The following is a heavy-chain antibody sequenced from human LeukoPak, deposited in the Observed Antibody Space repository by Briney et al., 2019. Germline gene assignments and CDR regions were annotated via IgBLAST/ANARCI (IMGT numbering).Heavy chain of an antibody. V-gene: IGHV4-38-2*01. CDR2: IFHSGSI. Sequence: SETLSLTCSVSRSSLTSGYYWGWVRQSPGRGLEWIGTIFHSGSIYYNPSLKSRVTLSVDTSKNQFSLKLNSLTAVELARLRSARTAVSYYSDSSTYFPVAFDVWGQGTTVVVS. CDR3: ARTAVSYYSDSSTYFPVAFDV. J-gene: IGHJ3*01. CDR1: RSSLTSGYY. D-gene: IGHD3-22*01.